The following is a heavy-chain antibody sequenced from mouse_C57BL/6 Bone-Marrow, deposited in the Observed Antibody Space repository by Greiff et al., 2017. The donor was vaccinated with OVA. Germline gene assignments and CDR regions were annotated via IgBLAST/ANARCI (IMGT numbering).Heavy chain of an antibody. Sequence: QVQLQQSGAELARPGASEKLSCKASGYTFTSYGISWVKQRTGQGLEWIGEIYPRSGNTYYNEKFKGKATLTADKSSSTAYMELRSLTSEDSAVYFCARGYYDYGWGQGTTLTVSA. CDR1: GYTFTSYG. CDR3: ARGYYDYG. J-gene: IGHJ2*01. D-gene: IGHD2-4*01. V-gene: IGHV1-81*01. CDR2: IYPRSGNT.